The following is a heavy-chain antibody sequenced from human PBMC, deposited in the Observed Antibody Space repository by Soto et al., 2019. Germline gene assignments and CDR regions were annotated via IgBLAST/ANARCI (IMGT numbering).Heavy chain of an antibody. Sequence: QVQLVQSGAEVKKTGASVKVSCKASGYTFIGYYIHWVRQAPGQGLERMGWINPNSGGTNYAQRFQGWVTMTRDRSISTAYRELSRLKSDDTAVYYCARVGGGLASLGYYGMDVWGQGTTVTVSS. J-gene: IGHJ6*02. D-gene: IGHD3-10*01. CDR2: INPNSGGT. CDR1: GYTFIGYY. V-gene: IGHV1-2*04. CDR3: ARVGGGLASLGYYGMDV.